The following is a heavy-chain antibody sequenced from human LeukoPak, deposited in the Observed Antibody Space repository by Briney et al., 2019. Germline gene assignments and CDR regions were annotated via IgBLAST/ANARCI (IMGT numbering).Heavy chain of an antibody. J-gene: IGHJ4*02. CDR2: IDPNSGGT. V-gene: IGHV1-2*02. Sequence: ASVKVSCKTSGYTFTDYYLHWVRQAPGQELEWMGRIDPNSGGTNYAQKFQVRVTVTRDTSISTVYMELSGLRSDDTAVYYCARVPGPYTTSRFDYWGQGTLVTVSS. D-gene: IGHD6-13*01. CDR3: ARVPGPYTTSRFDY. CDR1: GYTFTDYY.